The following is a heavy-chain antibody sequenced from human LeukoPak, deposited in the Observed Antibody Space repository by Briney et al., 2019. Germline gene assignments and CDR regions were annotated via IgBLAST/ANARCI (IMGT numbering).Heavy chain of an antibody. Sequence: GGPLRLSCAASGFTFSSYWMSWVRQAPGKGLEWVANIKQDGSEKYYVDSVKGRFTISRDNAKNSLYLQMNSLRAEDTAVYYCARDCTNGVCPNDYWGQGTLVTVSS. CDR1: GFTFSSYW. CDR3: ARDCTNGVCPNDY. CDR2: IKQDGSEK. D-gene: IGHD2-8*01. J-gene: IGHJ4*02. V-gene: IGHV3-7*01.